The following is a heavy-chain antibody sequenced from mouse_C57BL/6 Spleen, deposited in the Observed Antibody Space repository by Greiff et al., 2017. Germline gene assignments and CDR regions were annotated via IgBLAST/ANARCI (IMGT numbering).Heavy chain of an antibody. J-gene: IGHJ4*01. D-gene: IGHD2-4*01. Sequence: VKVVESGPGLVQPSQSLSITCTVSGFSLTSYGVHWVRQSPGKGLEWLGVIWSGGSTDYNAAFIYRLGIRQDNSKSRVFFKMNCLHTDDTAIYYCDRNPIYDYDCFYAMDYWGQGTSVTVSS. CDR2: IWSGGST. CDR1: GFSLTSYG. CDR3: DRNPIYDYDCFYAMDY. V-gene: IGHV2-2-2*01.